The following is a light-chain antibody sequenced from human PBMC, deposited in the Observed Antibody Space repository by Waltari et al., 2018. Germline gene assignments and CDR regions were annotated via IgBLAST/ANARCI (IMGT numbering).Light chain of an antibody. CDR2: AAS. V-gene: IGKV1-39*01. J-gene: IGKJ4*01. CDR3: QQSYSTLA. CDR1: QNIRHY. Sequence: DIQMTQSPSSLSASVGDRVTITCRASQNIRHYLNWYQQKPGKAPKLLNYAASSLQSGVPSRFSGSGSGTDFTLSISSLQPEDFASYYCQQSYSTLAFGGGTNVEIK.